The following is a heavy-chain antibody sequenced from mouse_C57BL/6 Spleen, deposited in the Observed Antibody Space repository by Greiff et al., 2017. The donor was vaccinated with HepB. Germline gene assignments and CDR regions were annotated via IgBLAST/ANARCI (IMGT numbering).Heavy chain of an antibody. D-gene: IGHD1-1*01. CDR3: ARRVYGSSSYYFDY. V-gene: IGHV5-12*01. Sequence: EVKLVESGGGLVQPGGSLKLSCAASGFTFSDYYMYWVRQTPEKRLEWVAYISNGGGSTYYPDTVKGRFTISRDNAKNTLYLQMSRLKSEETAMYYCARRVYGSSSYYFDYWGQGTTLTVSS. J-gene: IGHJ2*01. CDR2: ISNGGGST. CDR1: GFTFSDYY.